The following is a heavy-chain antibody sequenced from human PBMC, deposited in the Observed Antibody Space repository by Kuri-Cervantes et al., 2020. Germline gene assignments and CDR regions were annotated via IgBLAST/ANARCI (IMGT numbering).Heavy chain of an antibody. CDR1: GYTFTTYA. Sequence: ASVKVSCKASGYTFTTYAMHWVRQAPGQRLEWMGWINAGNGNTKYSQKFQGRVTITRDTSASRAYMELSSLRSEDTAVYYCAREGTIAAAPTFDYWGQGTLVTVSS. D-gene: IGHD6-13*01. J-gene: IGHJ4*02. CDR2: INAGNGNT. CDR3: AREGTIAAAPTFDY. V-gene: IGHV1-3*01.